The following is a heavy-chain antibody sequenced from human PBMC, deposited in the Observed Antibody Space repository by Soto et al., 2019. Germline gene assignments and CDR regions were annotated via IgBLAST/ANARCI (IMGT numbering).Heavy chain of an antibody. J-gene: IGHJ3*02. D-gene: IGHD3-22*01. CDR1: GYTFTTYY. CDR3: ARRHYDSSGYAFDI. Sequence: QVQLVQSGAEVKKPGASVKVSCRASGYTFTTYYMHWVRQAPGQGLEWMGIVNPSVGYTTYAEKLQDRVTLTRDTSTSTVYMELSSLRSEDTAVYYCARRHYDSSGYAFDIWGQGTTVTVSS. CDR2: VNPSVGYT. V-gene: IGHV1-46*03.